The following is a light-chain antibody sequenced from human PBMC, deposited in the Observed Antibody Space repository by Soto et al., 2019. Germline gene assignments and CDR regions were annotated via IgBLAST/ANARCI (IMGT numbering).Light chain of an antibody. CDR1: SSDIGAYDY. Sequence: SDLTQAAYVSRSPGQSITITCTGSSSDIGAYDYVSWYQQRPVKAPKLMIFDVTNRPSGVSDRFSGSKSGNTASLTISGLQTEDEADYYCSSYTSSSTPYAFGPGTKFTVL. V-gene: IGLV2-14*01. CDR2: DVT. CDR3: SSYTSSSTPYA. J-gene: IGLJ1*01.